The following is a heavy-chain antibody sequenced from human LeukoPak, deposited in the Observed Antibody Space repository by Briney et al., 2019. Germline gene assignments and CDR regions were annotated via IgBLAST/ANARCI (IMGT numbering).Heavy chain of an antibody. J-gene: IGHJ4*02. CDR3: ATTLLVVPAAIFDY. D-gene: IGHD2-2*02. Sequence: ASVKVSCKVSGYTLTELSMHWVRQAPGKGLEWMGGFDPEDGETIYAQKFQGRVTMTEDTSTDTAYMELSSLRSEDTAVYYCATTLLVVPAAIFDYWGQGTLVTVS. CDR2: FDPEDGET. V-gene: IGHV1-24*01. CDR1: GYTLTELS.